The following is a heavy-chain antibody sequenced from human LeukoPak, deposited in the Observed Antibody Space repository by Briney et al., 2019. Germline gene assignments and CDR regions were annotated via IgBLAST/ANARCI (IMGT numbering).Heavy chain of an antibody. CDR1: GFTFSSHE. CDR3: ATLGGSPPRAFDI. CDR2: ISSSGSTI. J-gene: IGHJ3*02. V-gene: IGHV3-48*03. Sequence: PGGSLRLSCAASGFTFSSHEMNSLRQAPGKGLEWVSYISSSGSTIYYADSVKGRFTISRDNAKNSLYLQMNSLRAEDTAVYYCATLGGSPPRAFDIWGQGTMVTVSS. D-gene: IGHD1-26*01.